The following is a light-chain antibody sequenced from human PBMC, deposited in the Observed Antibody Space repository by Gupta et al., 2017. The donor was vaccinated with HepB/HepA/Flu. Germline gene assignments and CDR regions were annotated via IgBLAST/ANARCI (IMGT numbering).Light chain of an antibody. CDR1: TGAVTSGYY. CDR3: LLYYGGAQV. J-gene: IGLJ2*01. V-gene: IGLV7-43*01. Sequence: QTVVTQEHSLTVSPGGTVTLTCASSTGAVTSGYYPNWFQQKPGQAPRALIYNTNNKHSWTPARFSGSLLGGKAALTLSGVQPEDEAEYYCLLYYGGAQVFGGGTKLTVL. CDR2: NTN.